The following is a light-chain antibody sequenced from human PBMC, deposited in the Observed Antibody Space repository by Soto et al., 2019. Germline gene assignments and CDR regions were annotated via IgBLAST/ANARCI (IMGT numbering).Light chain of an antibody. J-gene: IGKJ1*01. V-gene: IGKV1-5*03. CDR2: KSS. CDR3: QQHFSFWT. CDR1: QSVSRW. Sequence: DIQMTQSPSTLSASVGDRVTITCRASQSVSRWLAWYQQKPGKAPKLLIYKSSNLQTAVPSRFSGSGSGTDFNLTISSLQPEDFATYYCQQHFSFWTFGHRSMV.